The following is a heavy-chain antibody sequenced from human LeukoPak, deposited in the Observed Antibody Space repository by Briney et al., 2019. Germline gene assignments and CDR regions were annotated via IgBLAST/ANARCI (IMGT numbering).Heavy chain of an antibody. Sequence: GGSLRLSCAASGFTFSSYWMSWVRQAPGKGLEWVANIKQDGSQKYYVDSVKGRFTISRDNAKNSLYLQMSSLRAEDTAMYYCARDKGYGSDYWGPGVQVTVSS. CDR1: GFTFSSYW. V-gene: IGHV3-7*01. J-gene: IGHJ4*02. CDR3: ARDKGYGSDY. CDR2: IKQDGSQK. D-gene: IGHD3-10*01.